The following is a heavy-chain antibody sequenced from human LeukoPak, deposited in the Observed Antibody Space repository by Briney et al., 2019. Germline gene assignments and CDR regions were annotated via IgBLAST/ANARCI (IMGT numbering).Heavy chain of an antibody. Sequence: GGSLRLSCAVSGFAFGSEAMSWVRQSPARGLEWVSAISGSGGSTYYADSVKGRFTISRDNSKNTLYLQMNSLRAEDTAVYYCAKEGITMVRGVHLDYWGQGTLVTVSS. D-gene: IGHD3-10*01. V-gene: IGHV3-23*01. CDR1: GFAFGSEA. CDR3: AKEGITMVRGVHLDY. CDR2: ISGSGGST. J-gene: IGHJ4*02.